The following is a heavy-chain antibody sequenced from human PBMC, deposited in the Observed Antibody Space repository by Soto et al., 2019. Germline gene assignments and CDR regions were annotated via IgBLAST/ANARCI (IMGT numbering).Heavy chain of an antibody. J-gene: IGHJ6*02. V-gene: IGHV1-46*01. CDR3: AKPLAYNRGIRYYYYGMDV. Sequence: GASVKVSCKASGYTFTSYYMHWVRQAPGQGLEWMGIINPSGGSTSYAQKFQGRVTMTRDTSTSTVYMQMNSLRAEDTAVYYCAKPLAYNRGIRYYYYGMDVRGQGTTVTVSS. CDR1: GYTFTSYY. D-gene: IGHD3-16*01. CDR2: INPSGGST.